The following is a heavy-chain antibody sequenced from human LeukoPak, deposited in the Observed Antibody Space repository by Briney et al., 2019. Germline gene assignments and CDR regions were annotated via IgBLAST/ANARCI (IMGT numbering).Heavy chain of an antibody. CDR1: GGSISSYY. Sequence: SETLSLTCAVSGGSISSYYWSWIRQPAGKGLEWIGRINTSGTSNDNPSLRSRVTMSVDTSKDQFSLNLSSVTAADTAVYYCAREDGGPRWLDPWGQGTLVTVSS. J-gene: IGHJ5*02. D-gene: IGHD6-25*01. V-gene: IGHV4-4*07. CDR2: INTSGTS. CDR3: AREDGGPRWLDP.